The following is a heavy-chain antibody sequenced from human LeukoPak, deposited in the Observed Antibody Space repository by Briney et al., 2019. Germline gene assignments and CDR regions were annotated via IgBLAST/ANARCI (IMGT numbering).Heavy chain of an antibody. CDR1: GFTFSSYA. D-gene: IGHD4-17*01. CDR3: AKDLDHDYDDYGLDY. CDR2: ISGSGGST. Sequence: PGGSLRLSCAASGFTFSSYAMSWVRQAPGKGLEWVSAISGSGGSTYYADSVKGRFTISRDNSKNTLYLQMNSLRAEDTALYYCAKDLDHDYDDYGLDYWGQGTLVTVSS. J-gene: IGHJ4*02. V-gene: IGHV3-23*01.